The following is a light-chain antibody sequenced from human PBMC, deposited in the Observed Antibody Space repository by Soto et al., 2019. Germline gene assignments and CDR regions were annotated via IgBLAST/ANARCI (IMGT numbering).Light chain of an antibody. Sequence: NVLTQSPGTLSLSPGERATLSCRASHSVNSNYLAWYQHRPGQAPRLLIYGASKRATGIPDWFSGRGSGTDFTLTISRLEPEDFAVYFCQRYGTSPTFGQGTRVEMK. V-gene: IGKV3-20*01. CDR2: GAS. J-gene: IGKJ1*01. CDR3: QRYGTSPT. CDR1: HSVNSNY.